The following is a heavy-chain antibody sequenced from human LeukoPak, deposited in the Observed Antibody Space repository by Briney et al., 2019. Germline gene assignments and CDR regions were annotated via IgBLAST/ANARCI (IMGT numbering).Heavy chain of an antibody. Sequence: PSETLSLTCTVSGGSISSYYWSWVRQPPGKGLEWIGYIYYSGSTNYNPSLKSRVTISLDTSKNQFSLKLSSVTAADTAVYYCARDIGSGSYYSSDYYYMDVWGKGTTVTVSS. J-gene: IGHJ6*03. CDR1: GGSISSYY. V-gene: IGHV4-59*01. D-gene: IGHD3-10*01. CDR2: IYYSGST. CDR3: ARDIGSGSYYSSDYYYMDV.